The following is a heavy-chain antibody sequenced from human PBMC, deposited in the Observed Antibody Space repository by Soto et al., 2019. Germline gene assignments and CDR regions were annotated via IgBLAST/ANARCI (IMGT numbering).Heavy chain of an antibody. D-gene: IGHD2-21*02. V-gene: IGHV4-31*01. CDR3: ARSGVTGIVIPSHWLDP. Sequence: SATLSLTCTVSGDSIGGVGSWRWIRQFPGRSLEWIGCISSSGSTYYNPALNNPISLSLYTSQNEFSLKLLSVTAADTAIYYCARSGVTGIVIPSHWLDPWGQGTLVTV. J-gene: IGHJ5*02. CDR2: ISSSGST. CDR1: GDSIGGVGS.